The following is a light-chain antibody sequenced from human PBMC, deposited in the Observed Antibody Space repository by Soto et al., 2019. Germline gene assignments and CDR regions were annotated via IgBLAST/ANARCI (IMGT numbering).Light chain of an antibody. CDR1: SSDVGGYNY. Sequence: SGLTQPAAVAGSPGQSITISCTGTSSDVGGYNYVSWYQQYPGKAPKLMIYDVSYRPSGVSNRFSGSKSGNTASLTISGLQAEDEADYYCSSYTRTSSPLSAFGPGTTVTVL. CDR3: SSYTRTSSPLSA. J-gene: IGLJ1*01. CDR2: DVS. V-gene: IGLV2-14*03.